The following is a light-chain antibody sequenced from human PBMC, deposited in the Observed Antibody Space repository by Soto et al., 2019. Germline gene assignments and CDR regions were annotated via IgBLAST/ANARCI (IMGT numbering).Light chain of an antibody. J-gene: IGKJ5*01. Sequence: DIVITQSPLSLPVTPGEPASISCRSSQSLLHSNGYNYLDWYLQKPGQSPQLLIYLGSNRASGVPDRLSGSGSGTDFTLKISRVEAEDVGVYYCMQALQTPITFGQGTRLEIK. V-gene: IGKV2-28*01. CDR2: LGS. CDR3: MQALQTPIT. CDR1: QSLLHSNGYNY.